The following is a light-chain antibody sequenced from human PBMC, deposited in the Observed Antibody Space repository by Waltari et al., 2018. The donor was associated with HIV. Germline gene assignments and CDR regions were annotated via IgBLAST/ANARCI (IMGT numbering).Light chain of an antibody. CDR1: SPNIGTNT. V-gene: IGLV1-47*01. CDR2: KND. CDR3: AGWDESLSGVI. Sequence: QSVLTQPPSTSGTPGQKVTISCSGSSPNIGTNTVYWYQKLPGTAPKLLIYKNDQRPSGVPDRFSGSKSGASASLAIIGLRSGDGGDYYCAGWDESLSGVIFGGGTKLSVL. J-gene: IGLJ2*01.